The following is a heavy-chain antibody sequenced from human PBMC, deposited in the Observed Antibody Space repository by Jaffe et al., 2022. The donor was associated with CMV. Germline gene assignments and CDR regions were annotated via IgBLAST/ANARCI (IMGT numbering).Heavy chain of an antibody. CDR3: ARYANPYDTDYYFDY. J-gene: IGHJ4*02. Sequence: EVQLVESGGGLVKPGGSLRLSCAASGFTFSSYSMNWVRQAPGKGLEWVSSISSSSSYIYYADSVKGRFTISRDNAKNSLYLQMNSLRAEDTAVYYCARYANPYDTDYYFDYWGQGTLVTVSS. CDR1: GFTFSSYS. D-gene: IGHD5-12*01. CDR2: ISSSSSYI. V-gene: IGHV3-21*01.